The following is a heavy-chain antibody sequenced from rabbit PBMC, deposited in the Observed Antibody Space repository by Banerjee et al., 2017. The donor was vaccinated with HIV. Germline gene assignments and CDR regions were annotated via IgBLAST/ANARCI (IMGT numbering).Heavy chain of an antibody. J-gene: IGHJ3*01. CDR2: IYTTSGSP. V-gene: IGHV1S43*01. CDR3: ARDGYDDGYGYARGGMDL. CDR1: GFSFSSSYW. Sequence: QSLEESGGGLVQPGASLTLTCTASGFSFSSSYWICWVRQAPGKGLEWIGCIYTTSGSPWYANWVNGRFTISRSTSLNTVDLQMTSLTAADTATYFCARDGYDDGYGYARGGMDLWGQGTLVTVS. D-gene: IGHD6-1*01.